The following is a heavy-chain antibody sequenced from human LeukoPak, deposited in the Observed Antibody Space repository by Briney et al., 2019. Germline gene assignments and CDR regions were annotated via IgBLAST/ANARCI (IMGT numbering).Heavy chain of an antibody. CDR2: ISGSGGDT. V-gene: IGHV3-23*01. D-gene: IGHD2-2*01. CDR3: AKCRSSCYGDGFDI. Sequence: PGGSLRLSCPASGFTFSTYSMSWVRQAPGKGLEWVSAISGSGGDTHYADSVKGRFTISRDNSKNTFYLQMNSLRGEDTAVYYCAKCRSSCYGDGFDIWGQGTMVTVSS. J-gene: IGHJ3*02. CDR1: GFTFSTYS.